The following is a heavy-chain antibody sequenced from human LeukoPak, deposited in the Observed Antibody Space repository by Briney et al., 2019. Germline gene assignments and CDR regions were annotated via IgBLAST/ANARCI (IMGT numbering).Heavy chain of an antibody. CDR1: GFTFSIYW. Sequence: SLILSCVASGFTFSIYWMHWVRQAPGKGLVWVSRINSDWCSTSYVDSVKGRFTISRDNAKSTPYLQVNSRRAEDPVVYYCARDRIRGDYWGQGTLVTVSS. D-gene: IGHD1-14*01. V-gene: IGHV3-74*01. CDR3: ARDRIRGDY. CDR2: INSDWCST. J-gene: IGHJ4*02.